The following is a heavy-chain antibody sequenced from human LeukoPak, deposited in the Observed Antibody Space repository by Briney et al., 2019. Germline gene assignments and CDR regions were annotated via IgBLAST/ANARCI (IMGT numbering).Heavy chain of an antibody. J-gene: IGHJ5*02. CDR3: ARDRWFHT. Sequence: PSETLSLTCTVSGGSTSRYYWSWIRQAAGKAPEWIGRIYSTGSSDYNPSLQSRVTMSVDTSKNQFSLNVSTVTAGDTAIYYCARDRWFHTWGQGTLVTVSS. CDR2: IYSTGSS. CDR1: GGSTSRYY. V-gene: IGHV4-4*07.